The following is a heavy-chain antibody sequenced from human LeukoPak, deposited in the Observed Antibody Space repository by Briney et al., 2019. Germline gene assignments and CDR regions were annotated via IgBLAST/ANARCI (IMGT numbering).Heavy chain of an antibody. CDR1: GFTFSSYN. CDR3: ARDALPWGLDI. CDR2: ITSGSSYR. J-gene: IGHJ3*02. V-gene: IGHV3-21*01. D-gene: IGHD3-16*01. Sequence: GGSLRLSCAASGFTFSSYNMNWVRQAPGKGLEWVSSITSGSSYRFYADSVKGRFTISRDNAKNSLYLQMNSLRAEDTAVYYCARDALPWGLDIWGQGTMVTVSS.